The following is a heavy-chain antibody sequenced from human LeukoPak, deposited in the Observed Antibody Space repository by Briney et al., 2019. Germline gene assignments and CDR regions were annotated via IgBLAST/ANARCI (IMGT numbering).Heavy chain of an antibody. CDR3: ARGRYILTGYSRLRGYFDY. J-gene: IGHJ4*02. D-gene: IGHD3-9*01. V-gene: IGHV4-39*07. CDR2: INHSGST. Sequence: SETLSLTCTVSGGSISSSSYYWGWIRQPPGKGLEWIGEINHSGSTNYNPSLKSRVTISVDTSKNQFSLKLSSVTAADTAGYYCARGRYILTGYSRLRGYFDYWGQGTLVTVSS. CDR1: GGSISSSSYY.